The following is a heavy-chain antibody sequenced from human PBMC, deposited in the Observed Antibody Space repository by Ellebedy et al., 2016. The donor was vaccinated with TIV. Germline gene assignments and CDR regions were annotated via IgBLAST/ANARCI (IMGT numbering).Heavy chain of an antibody. CDR2: IDPSDSYT. D-gene: IGHD3-16*01. CDR3: ALKRGGDAFDI. Sequence: GGSLRLXXKGSGYSFTSYWISWVRQMPGKGLEWMGRIDPSDSYTNYSPSFQGQVTISADKSISTAYLQWSSLKASDTAMYYCALKRGGDAFDIWGQGTMVTVSS. CDR1: GYSFTSYW. J-gene: IGHJ3*02. V-gene: IGHV5-10-1*04.